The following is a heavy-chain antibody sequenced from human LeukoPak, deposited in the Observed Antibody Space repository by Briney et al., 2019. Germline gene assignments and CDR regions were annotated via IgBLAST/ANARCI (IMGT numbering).Heavy chain of an antibody. CDR2: INPNSGGT. V-gene: IGHV1-2*06. D-gene: IGHD6-13*01. Sequence: ASVKVSCKASGYTFTGYYMHWVRQAPGQGLGWMGRINPNSGGTNYAQKFQGRVTMTRDTSISTAYMELSSLRSEDTAVYYCAKSSWSRNVFDYWGQGTLVTVSS. J-gene: IGHJ4*02. CDR3: AKSSWSRNVFDY. CDR1: GYTFTGYY.